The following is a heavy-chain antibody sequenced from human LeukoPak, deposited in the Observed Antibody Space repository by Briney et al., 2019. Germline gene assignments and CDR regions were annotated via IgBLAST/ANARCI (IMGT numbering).Heavy chain of an antibody. J-gene: IGHJ5*02. Sequence: SWVRQPPGKGLEWIGYIYYSGSIFYKPSLKSRVTISVDTSKNQFSLKLRSVTAADTAVYYCARAALRNNWFDPWGQGTLVTVSS. D-gene: IGHD2-15*01. CDR3: ARAALRNNWFDP. CDR2: IYYSGSI. V-gene: IGHV4-30-4*08.